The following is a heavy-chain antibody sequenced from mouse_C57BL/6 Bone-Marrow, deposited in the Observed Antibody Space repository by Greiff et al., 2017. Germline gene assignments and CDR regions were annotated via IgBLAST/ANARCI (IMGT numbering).Heavy chain of an antibody. Sequence: VQLQQSGPELVKPGASVKLSCKASGYTFTSYWMHWVKQRPGHGLEWIGNINPSNGGTNYNEKFKSKATLTVDKSSSTAYMQLSSLTSEDSAVYYCARRPYGSSYDFDYWGQGTTLTVSS. D-gene: IGHD1-1*01. V-gene: IGHV1-53*01. CDR2: INPSNGGT. CDR3: ARRPYGSSYDFDY. J-gene: IGHJ2*01. CDR1: GYTFTSYW.